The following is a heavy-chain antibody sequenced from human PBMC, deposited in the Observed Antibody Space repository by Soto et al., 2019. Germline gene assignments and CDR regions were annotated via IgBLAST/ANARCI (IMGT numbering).Heavy chain of an antibody. D-gene: IGHD1-26*01. CDR2: ISSSSSYI. CDR3: ARFGKEVVGATPYYYYGMDV. Sequence: PGGSLRLSCAASGFTFSSYSMNWVRQAPGKGLEWVSSISSSSSYIYYADSVKGRFTISRDNAKNSLYLQMNSLRAEDTAVYYCARFGKEVVGATPYYYYGMDVWGQGTTVTVSS. J-gene: IGHJ6*02. CDR1: GFTFSSYS. V-gene: IGHV3-21*01.